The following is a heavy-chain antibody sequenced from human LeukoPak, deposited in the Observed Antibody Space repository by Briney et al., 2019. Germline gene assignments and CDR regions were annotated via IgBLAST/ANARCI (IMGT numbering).Heavy chain of an antibody. Sequence: SETLSLTCTVSGGSISSSSYYWGWIRQAPGKGLEWIGSIFYSGNTYYNPSLKSRVTISVDTSKNQVSLKLNSVTAADTAVYYCARGTVGYCSGGSCQGWFDPWGQGTLVTVSS. CDR2: IFYSGNT. CDR3: ARGTVGYCSGGSCQGWFDP. V-gene: IGHV4-39*07. J-gene: IGHJ5*02. D-gene: IGHD2-15*01. CDR1: GGSISSSSYY.